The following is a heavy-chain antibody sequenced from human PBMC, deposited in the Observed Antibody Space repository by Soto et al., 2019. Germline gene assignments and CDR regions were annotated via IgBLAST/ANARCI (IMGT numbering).Heavy chain of an antibody. D-gene: IGHD3-10*01. CDR1: GGSVSSGSYY. CDR2: IYYSGST. Sequence: QVQLQESGPGLVKPSETLSLTCTVSGGSVSSGSYYWSWIRQPPGKGLEWIGYIYYSGSTNYNPSLKSRVTISVDTSKNRFSLKLSSVTAADTAVYYCARDHVPLTMVRGQNHNWFDPWGQGTLVTVSS. V-gene: IGHV4-61*01. J-gene: IGHJ5*02. CDR3: ARDHVPLTMVRGQNHNWFDP.